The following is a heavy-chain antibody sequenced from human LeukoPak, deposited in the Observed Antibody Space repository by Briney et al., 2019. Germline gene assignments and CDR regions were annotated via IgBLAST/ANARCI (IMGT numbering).Heavy chain of an antibody. V-gene: IGHV4-34*01. J-gene: IGHJ3*02. D-gene: IGHD5-24*01. CDR2: INHSGST. Sequence: GSLRLSCAASGFTFSRYWMSWIRQPPGKGLEWIGEINHSGSTNYNPSLKSRVTISVDTSKNQFSLKLSSVTAADTAVYYCARKGARSRLGGYKYDAFDIWGQGTMVTVSS. CDR3: ARKGARSRLGGYKYDAFDI. CDR1: GFTFSRYW.